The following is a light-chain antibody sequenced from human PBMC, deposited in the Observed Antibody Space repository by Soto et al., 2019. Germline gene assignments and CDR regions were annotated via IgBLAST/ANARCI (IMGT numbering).Light chain of an antibody. V-gene: IGKV1-39*01. CDR1: QNINVY. CDR2: TAP. Sequence: DIQMTQAPSSLSASVGDRVSITCRASQNINVYLNWYQQRPGKAPKLLITTAPTFQSGVPSRFSGSGSGTDFTLTISGLQPEDSATYYCQQSHSYPHSFGQGTKVEI. CDR3: QQSHSYPHS. J-gene: IGKJ2*01.